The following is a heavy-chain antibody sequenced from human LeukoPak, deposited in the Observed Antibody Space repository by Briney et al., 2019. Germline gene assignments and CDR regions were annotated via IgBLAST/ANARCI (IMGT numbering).Heavy chain of an antibody. V-gene: IGHV3-30*01. J-gene: IGHJ3*02. CDR3: ARGIGYNWNDEGGVVGAFDI. D-gene: IGHD1-1*01. Sequence: GGSLRLSCAASGFTFSSYAMHWVRQAPGKGLEWVAVISYDGSNKYYADSVKGRFTISRDNSKNTLYLQMNRLRAEDTAVYYCARGIGYNWNDEGGVVGAFDIWGQGTMVTVSS. CDR2: ISYDGSNK. CDR1: GFTFSSYA.